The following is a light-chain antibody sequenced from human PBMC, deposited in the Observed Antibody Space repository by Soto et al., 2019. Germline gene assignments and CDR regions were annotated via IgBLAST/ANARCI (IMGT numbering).Light chain of an antibody. Sequence: EIVMTQSPATLSVSPGERATLSCRASQSVRSNLAWYQQKPGQTPRLLIYAASSRATGIPDTFSGGGSGTDFTLTISRLEPEDFAVYYCQHYGSPLTFGGGTKVDIK. CDR1: QSVRSN. V-gene: IGKV3-20*01. J-gene: IGKJ4*01. CDR2: AAS. CDR3: QHYGSPLT.